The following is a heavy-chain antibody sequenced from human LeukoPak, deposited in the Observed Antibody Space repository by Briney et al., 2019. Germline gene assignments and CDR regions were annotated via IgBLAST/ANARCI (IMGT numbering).Heavy chain of an antibody. J-gene: IGHJ4*02. Sequence: QPGGSLRLSCAASGFTFSSYEMNWVRQAPGKGLEWVSYISSSGSTICYADSVKGRFTISRDNAKNSLYLQMNSLRAEDTAVYYCARVRYFDWPSAWGQGTLVTVSS. CDR3: ARVRYFDWPSA. CDR1: GFTFSSYE. V-gene: IGHV3-48*03. CDR2: ISSSGSTI. D-gene: IGHD3-9*01.